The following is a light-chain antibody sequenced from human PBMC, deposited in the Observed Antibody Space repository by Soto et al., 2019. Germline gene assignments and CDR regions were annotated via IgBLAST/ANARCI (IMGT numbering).Light chain of an antibody. Sequence: QSALTQPASVSGSPGQSVSISCTGTSRDVGAYNKVCWYQQHPGKVPKLLMFEVTNRPSGVSSRFSGSKSGNTASLTISGLQAEDEADYYCASYVTGNTVLFGGGTKLTVL. CDR1: SRDVGAYNK. CDR2: EVT. V-gene: IGLV2-14*01. J-gene: IGLJ3*02. CDR3: ASYVTGNTVL.